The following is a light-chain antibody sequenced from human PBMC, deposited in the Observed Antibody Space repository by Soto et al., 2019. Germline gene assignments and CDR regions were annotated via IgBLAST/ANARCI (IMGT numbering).Light chain of an antibody. Sequence: QAVLTQDASVSGSPGQSFTISCTGTSSDVGGYNYVSWYQQHPGKAPKLMIYDVFTRPSGISNRFSGSKSGNTASLTISALQSEDEADYYCTSWTSTSTYVFGSGTKVTVL. V-gene: IGLV2-14*01. CDR1: SSDVGGYNY. CDR2: DVF. J-gene: IGLJ1*01. CDR3: TSWTSTSTYV.